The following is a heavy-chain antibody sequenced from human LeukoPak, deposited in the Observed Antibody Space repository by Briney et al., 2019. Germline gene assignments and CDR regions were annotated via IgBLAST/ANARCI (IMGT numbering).Heavy chain of an antibody. J-gene: IGHJ4*02. CDR1: GGSFSGYY. CDR2: IYYSGST. Sequence: SETLSLTCAVYGGSFSGYYWSWIRQPPGKGLEWIGYIYYSGSTNYNPSLKSRVTISVDTSKNQFSLKLSSVTAADTAVYYCAGAPAYYDFWSGYSPIDYWGQGTLVTVSS. CDR3: AGAPAYYDFWSGYSPIDY. D-gene: IGHD3-3*01. V-gene: IGHV4-59*08.